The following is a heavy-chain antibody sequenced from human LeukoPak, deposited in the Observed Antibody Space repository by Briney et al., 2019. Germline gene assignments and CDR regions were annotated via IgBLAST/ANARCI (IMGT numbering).Heavy chain of an antibody. CDR3: ARNTLWFGEYGMDV. V-gene: IGHV4-34*01. D-gene: IGHD3-10*01. CDR2: INHSGST. Sequence: SETLSLTCAAYGGSFSGYYWSWIRQPPGKGLEWIGEINHSGSTNYNPSLKSRVTISVDTSKNQFSLKLSSVTAADTAVYYCARNTLWFGEYGMDVWGQGTTVTVSS. CDR1: GGSFSGYY. J-gene: IGHJ6*02.